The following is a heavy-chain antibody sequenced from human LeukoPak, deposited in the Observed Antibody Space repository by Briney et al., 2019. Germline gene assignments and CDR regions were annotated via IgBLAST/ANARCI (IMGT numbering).Heavy chain of an antibody. J-gene: IGHJ6*03. CDR2: ISYDGSNK. V-gene: IGHV3-30*03. CDR3: YSSSRIYYYYYYMDV. D-gene: IGHD6-13*01. CDR1: GFTFSSYG. Sequence: GRSLRLSCAASGFTFSSYGMHWVRQAPGKGLEWVAVISYDGSNKYYADSVKGRFTISRDNSKNTLYLQMNSLRAEDTAVYYCYSSSRIYYYYYYMDVWGKGTTVTVSS.